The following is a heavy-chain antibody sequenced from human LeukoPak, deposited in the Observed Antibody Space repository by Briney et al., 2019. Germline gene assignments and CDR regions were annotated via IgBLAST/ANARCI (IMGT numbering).Heavy chain of an antibody. J-gene: IGHJ4*02. CDR1: GGSISSGSYY. CDR3: ARQRTGSAEPIDY. Sequence: SETLSLTCTVSGGSISSGSYYWSWIRQPAGKGLEWIGRIYTSGSTNYNPSLKSRVTISVDTSKNQFSLKLSSVTAADTAVYYCARQRTGSAEPIDYWGQGTLVTVSS. D-gene: IGHD3-10*01. V-gene: IGHV4-61*02. CDR2: IYTSGST.